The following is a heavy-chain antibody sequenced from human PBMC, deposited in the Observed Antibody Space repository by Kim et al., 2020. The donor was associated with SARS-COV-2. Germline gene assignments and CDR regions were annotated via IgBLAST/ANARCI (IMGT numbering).Heavy chain of an antibody. CDR3: ARGFEGHIPFGEDW. Sequence: ASVKVSCKASGYAFSSYDINWVRQAPGQGLEWMGGIGTNTGSPTYAQGFTGRFFFSLDTSVTTAYLQISSLRAEDTAVYYCARGFEGHIPFGEDWWGQGTLVTVPS. CDR2: IGTNTGSP. CDR1: GYAFSSYD. V-gene: IGHV7-4-1*02. J-gene: IGHJ4*02. D-gene: IGHD3-16*01.